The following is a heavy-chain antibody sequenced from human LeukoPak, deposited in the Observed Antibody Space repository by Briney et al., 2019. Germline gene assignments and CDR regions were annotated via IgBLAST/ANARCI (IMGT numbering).Heavy chain of an antibody. V-gene: IGHV1-2*02. CDR3: ARSDSYTWFDP. CDR2: INPDSGGT. Sequence: GASVQVSYKASGYTFTDYYIHWMRQAPGQGLEWMGWINPDSGGTSYAQKFQGRVTMTRDTSISTVYVELSRLRSDDTAVYYCARSDSYTWFDPWGQGTLVTVSS. J-gene: IGHJ5*02. CDR1: GYTFTDYY. D-gene: IGHD2-15*01.